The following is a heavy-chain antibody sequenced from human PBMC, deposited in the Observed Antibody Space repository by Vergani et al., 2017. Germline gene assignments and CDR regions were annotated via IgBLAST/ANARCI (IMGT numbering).Heavy chain of an antibody. V-gene: IGHV5-51*01. J-gene: IGHJ3*02. CDR2: IYPGDFAT. CDR1: GYSFSSYW. CDR3: ATGISMILVAGDDAFDS. Sequence: EVQLVQSGAEVKKPGASLKISCKGSGYSFSSYWIGWVRQIPGKGLEWMGSIYPGDFATRYSPSFQGQVTISVDKSISTVYLQWSSLKASDTAMYYCATGISMILVAGDDAFDSWGQGTMVTVSS. D-gene: IGHD3-22*01.